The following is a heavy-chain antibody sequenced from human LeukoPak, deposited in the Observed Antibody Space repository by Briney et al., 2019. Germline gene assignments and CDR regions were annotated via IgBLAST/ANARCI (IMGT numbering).Heavy chain of an antibody. V-gene: IGHV1-18*01. CDR3: AREGGIARPPYLYYYIDV. J-gene: IGHJ6*03. CDR2: ISAYNGNT. CDR1: GYTFTRYG. D-gene: IGHD6-6*01. Sequence: ASVKVSCKASGYTFTRYGITWVRQAPGQGLEWMGWISAYNGNTNYAQEFQERVIMTTDTSTSTAYMELRSLRSDDTAVYYCAREGGIARPPYLYYYIDVWGKGTTVTVSS.